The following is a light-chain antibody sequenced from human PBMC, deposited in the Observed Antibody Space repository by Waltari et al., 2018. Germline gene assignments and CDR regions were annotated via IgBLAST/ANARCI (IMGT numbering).Light chain of an antibody. J-gene: IGLJ2*01. Sequence: QSALTQPASVSASLGQSITISCTGTGRDIGAYDYVSWYQQHPGKAPKLIIVQVSNRPSGVSARFSASKSGMTASLSISGLRTDDEAIYYCSSYSTSTYPIFGGGTKVTVL. V-gene: IGLV2-14*01. CDR3: SSYSTSTYPI. CDR1: GRDIGAYDY. CDR2: QVS.